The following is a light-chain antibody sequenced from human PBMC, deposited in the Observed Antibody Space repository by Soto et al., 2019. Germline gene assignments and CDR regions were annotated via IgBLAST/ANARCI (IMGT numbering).Light chain of an antibody. J-gene: IGKJ1*01. V-gene: IGKV1-39*01. CDR1: QGISTY. CDR3: QQSYSTSWT. CDR2: AAS. Sequence: DIQMTQSPSSLSASVGDRVTITCRASQGISTYLSWYQQNPGKAPQLLIYAASTLQSGVPSRFSGSGSGTDFTLTISSLQPEDFATYYCQQSYSTSWTFGQGTKVEIK.